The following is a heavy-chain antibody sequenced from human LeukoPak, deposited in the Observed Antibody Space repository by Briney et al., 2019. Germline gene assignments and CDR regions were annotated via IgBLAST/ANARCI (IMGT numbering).Heavy chain of an antibody. V-gene: IGHV4-4*02. D-gene: IGHD2-8*01. J-gene: IGHJ4*02. CDR1: GGSITSTNW. CDR2: ISLSGLT. CDR3: SRENGAFSPFGY. Sequence: KPSETLSLTCGVSGGSITSTNWWRWARQPPGQGLEWIGEISLSGLTNYNPSLKSRVTMALDKSKNHLSLNLTSVTAADTAVYYCSRENGAFSPFGYWGQGTLVTVPS.